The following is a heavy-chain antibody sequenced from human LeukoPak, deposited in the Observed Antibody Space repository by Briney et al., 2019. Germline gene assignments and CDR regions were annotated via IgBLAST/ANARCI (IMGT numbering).Heavy chain of an antibody. CDR1: GFTFGFYD. D-gene: IGHD2-21*02. Sequence: GGSLRLSCAASGFTFGFYDMHWVRQTPGKGLEWVAGIWFDGSNKYYRDTVKGQFTISRDNSKNTLYLQMNTLRADDTAVYYCARDRCRGADCFGENYFDLWGQGTLVTVSS. CDR2: IWFDGSNK. V-gene: IGHV3-33*01. CDR3: ARDRCRGADCFGENYFDL. J-gene: IGHJ4*02.